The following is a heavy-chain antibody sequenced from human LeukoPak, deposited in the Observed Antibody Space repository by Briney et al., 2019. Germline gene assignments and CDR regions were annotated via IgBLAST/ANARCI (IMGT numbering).Heavy chain of an antibody. Sequence: SETLSLTCTVSGASVNSGNYYWTWIRQPAGKRLEWIGRIYTSGTTNYNPSLKSRVTISIDASKNQFSLRLSFVTAADTAVYYCTRGGELMNFWGQGTLVTVSS. CDR1: GASVNSGNYY. CDR2: IYTSGTT. V-gene: IGHV4-61*02. D-gene: IGHD1-26*01. CDR3: TRGGELMNF. J-gene: IGHJ4*02.